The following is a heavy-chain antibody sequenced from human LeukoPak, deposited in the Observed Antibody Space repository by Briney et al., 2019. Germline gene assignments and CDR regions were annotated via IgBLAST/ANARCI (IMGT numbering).Heavy chain of an antibody. CDR2: ISSSGANT. J-gene: IGHJ3*02. V-gene: IGHV3-23*01. CDR1: GFTFDDYA. Sequence: SGGSLRLSCAASGFTFDDYAMHWVRQAPGKGLEWVSAISSSGANTYYPDSVKGRFTISRDNSKNTLYLQMNSLRVEDTAVYYCAKDAYYGSGRGVFDIWGQGTMVTVSS. D-gene: IGHD3-10*01. CDR3: AKDAYYGSGRGVFDI.